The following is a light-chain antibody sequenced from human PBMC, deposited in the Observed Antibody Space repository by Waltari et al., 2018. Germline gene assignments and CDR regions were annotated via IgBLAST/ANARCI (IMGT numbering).Light chain of an antibody. Sequence: QSVLTQPPSASGTPGQRVSISCSGSSSNIGSNPVNWYQHLPGTAPNLLIYSHNQRPSGVPDRFSGSKSGTSASLAISGLQSADEADYYCETWDDTLNGPVFGGGTKLTVL. CDR2: SHN. CDR3: ETWDDTLNGPV. J-gene: IGLJ3*02. V-gene: IGLV1-44*01. CDR1: SSNIGSNP.